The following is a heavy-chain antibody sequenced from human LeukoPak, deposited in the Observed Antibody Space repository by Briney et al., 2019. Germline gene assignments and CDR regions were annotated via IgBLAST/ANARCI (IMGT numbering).Heavy chain of an antibody. CDR1: GFTFSNYA. CDR3: VRTSGSLDY. CDR2: ISTNGDST. D-gene: IGHD1-26*01. Sequence: GGSLRLSCVASGFTFSNYAMHWVRQAPGKGLEYVSAISTNGDSTYYANSVKGRFTISRDNSKNTVFLQLGSLRAEDMAVYYCVRTSGSLDYWGQGTLVPVS. J-gene: IGHJ4*02. V-gene: IGHV3-64*01.